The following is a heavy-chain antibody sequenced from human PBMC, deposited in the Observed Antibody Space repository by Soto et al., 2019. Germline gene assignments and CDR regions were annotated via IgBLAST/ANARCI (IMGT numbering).Heavy chain of an antibody. CDR1: GGTFSSYA. CDR3: ARGVTYYDYVWGRYHLSDAFDI. D-gene: IGHD3-16*02. V-gene: IGHV1-69*01. Sequence: QVQLVQSGAEVKKPGSSVKVSCKASGGTFSSYAISWVRQAPGQGLEWMGGIIPIFGTANYAQKCQGRVTITAEESTSTAYMELSSLRSEDTAVYYCARGVTYYDYVWGRYHLSDAFDIWGQGTMVTVSS. J-gene: IGHJ3*02. CDR2: IIPIFGTA.